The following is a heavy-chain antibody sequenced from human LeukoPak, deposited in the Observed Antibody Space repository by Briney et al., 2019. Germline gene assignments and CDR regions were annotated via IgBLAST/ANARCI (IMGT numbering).Heavy chain of an antibody. D-gene: IGHD6-13*01. J-gene: IGHJ4*02. CDR2: IYYSGST. CDR1: GGSVSSGSYY. V-gene: IGHV4-61*01. CDR3: ARGSSSWTSYYFDY. Sequence: SETLSLTCTVSGGSVSSGSYYWSWIRQPPGKGLEWIGYIYYSGSTNYNPSLKSRVTISVDTSKNQFSLKLSSVTAADTAVYYCARGSSSWTSYYFDYWGQGTLVTVSS.